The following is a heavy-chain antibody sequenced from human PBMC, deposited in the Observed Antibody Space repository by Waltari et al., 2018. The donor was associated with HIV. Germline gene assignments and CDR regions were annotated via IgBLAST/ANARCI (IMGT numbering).Heavy chain of an antibody. J-gene: IGHJ4*02. CDR1: GFDFSNFG. CDR3: ARLTREGYNGGFDY. CDR2: IWFDSSNK. Sequence: QVQLVESGGGVVQPGRSLRLSCAASGFDFSNFGMHWVRQAPGKGLEWVGVIWFDSSNKYYGDSGKGRFTISRDNSKKTVYLQMNSLRGEDTAVYYCARLTREGYNGGFDYWGQGTLVTVSP. V-gene: IGHV3-33*08. D-gene: IGHD1-1*01.